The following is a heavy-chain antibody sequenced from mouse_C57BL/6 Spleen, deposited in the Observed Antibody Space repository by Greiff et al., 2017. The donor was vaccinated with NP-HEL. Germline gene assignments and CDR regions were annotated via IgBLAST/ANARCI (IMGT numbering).Heavy chain of an antibody. CDR1: GYTFTSYW. Sequence: VQLQQPGAELVRPGSSVKLSCKASGYTFTSYWMHWVKQRPIQGLEWIGNIDPSDSETHYNQKFKDKATLTVDKSSSTAYMQLSSLTSEDSAVYYCARGRIYDYGPDYWGQGTTLTVSS. D-gene: IGHD2-4*01. CDR2: IDPSDSET. CDR3: ARGRIYDYGPDY. V-gene: IGHV1-52*01. J-gene: IGHJ2*01.